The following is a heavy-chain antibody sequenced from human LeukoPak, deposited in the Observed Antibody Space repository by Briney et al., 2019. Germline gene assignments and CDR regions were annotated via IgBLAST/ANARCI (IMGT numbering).Heavy chain of an antibody. CDR3: GRETHTYDTSGPDH. J-gene: IGHJ4*02. CDR2: INSGGTTT. D-gene: IGHD3-22*01. CDR1: GFTFSSYW. V-gene: IGHV3-74*01. Sequence: QSGGSLRLSCAASGFTFSSYWMHWVRQVPGKGLVWVSRINSGGTTTNYADSVKGRFTISRDNAKNTLYLQMNSLRAEDTAVYYCGRETHTYDTSGPDHWGQGTLLTVSS.